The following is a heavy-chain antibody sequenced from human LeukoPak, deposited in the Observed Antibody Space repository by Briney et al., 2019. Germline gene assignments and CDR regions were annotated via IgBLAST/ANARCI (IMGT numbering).Heavy chain of an antibody. CDR3: ARGLGYCSGGSCYSAYYYFDY. J-gene: IGHJ4*02. CDR2: IYTSGST. CDR1: GGSISSYD. Sequence: SETLSLTCTVSGGSISSYDWSWIRQPAGKGLEWIGRIYTSGSTNYNPSLKSRVTMSVDTSKKQFPLKLSSVTAADTAVYYCARGLGYCSGGSCYSAYYYFDYWGQGTLVTVSS. V-gene: IGHV4-4*07. D-gene: IGHD2-15*01.